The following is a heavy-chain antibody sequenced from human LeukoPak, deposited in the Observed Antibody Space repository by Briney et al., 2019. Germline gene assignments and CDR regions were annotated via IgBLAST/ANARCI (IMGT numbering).Heavy chain of an antibody. CDR1: GFTFSSYS. V-gene: IGHV3-21*01. Sequence: GGSLRLSCAASGFTFSSYSMNWVRQAPGKGLEWVSSISSSSNYIYYADSVKGRFTISRDNAKNSLYLQMNSLRAEDTAVYYCAREGLDRGYFDYWGQGTLVTVSS. CDR3: AREGLDRGYFDY. CDR2: ISSSSNYI. J-gene: IGHJ4*02. D-gene: IGHD1-14*01.